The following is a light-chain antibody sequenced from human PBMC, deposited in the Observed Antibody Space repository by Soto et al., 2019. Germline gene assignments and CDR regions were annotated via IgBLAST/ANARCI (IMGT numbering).Light chain of an antibody. V-gene: IGLV2-8*01. J-gene: IGLJ2*01. CDR2: GVT. CDR3: SSYSGSYSDVI. CDR1: YNDVGDYNY. Sequence: QSALTQPPSASGSPGQSVTISCAGTYNDVGDYNYVSWYQHHPGKVPKLLIYGVTEWPSGVPGRFSGSKSGNTASLTVSDLQPADEAVYYCSSYSGSYSDVIFGGGTKLTVL.